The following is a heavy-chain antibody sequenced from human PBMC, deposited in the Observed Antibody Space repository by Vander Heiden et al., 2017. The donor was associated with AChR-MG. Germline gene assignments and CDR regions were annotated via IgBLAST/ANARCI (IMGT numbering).Heavy chain of an antibody. V-gene: IGHV4-34*01. CDR1: DESFSDNF. Sequence: QVQLQQWGAGLLKPSATLSLTFAVYDESFSDNFWSWIRQPPGKGLEWIGEISHTGSTNYTPSLKSRVTISLDTSNNRFSLKLSSVTAADTAVYYCARGDYGARYGYWGQGTLVSVSS. J-gene: IGHJ4*02. CDR3: ARGDYGARYGY. CDR2: ISHTGST. D-gene: IGHD4-17*01.